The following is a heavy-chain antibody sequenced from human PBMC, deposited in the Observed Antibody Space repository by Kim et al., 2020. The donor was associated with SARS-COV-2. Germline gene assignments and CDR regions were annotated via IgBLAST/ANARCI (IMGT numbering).Heavy chain of an antibody. CDR1: GGSISSYY. V-gene: IGHV4-4*07. CDR2: IYTSGST. J-gene: IGHJ5*02. CDR3: ARDNTITIFGVVISNWFDP. D-gene: IGHD3-3*01. Sequence: SETLSLTCTVSGGSISSYYWSWIRQPAGKGLEWIGRIYTSGSTNYNPSLKSRVTMSVDTSKNQFSLKLSSVTAADTAVYYCARDNTITIFGVVISNWFDPWGQGTLVTVSS.